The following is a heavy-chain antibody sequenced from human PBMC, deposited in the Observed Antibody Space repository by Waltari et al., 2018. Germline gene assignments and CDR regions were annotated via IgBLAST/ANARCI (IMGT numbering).Heavy chain of an antibody. CDR3: ARDVSYYYDSSGYYALQTGAFDI. D-gene: IGHD3-22*01. CDR1: GYSISSGYY. CDR2: IYHSGST. J-gene: IGHJ3*02. V-gene: IGHV4-38-2*02. Sequence: LVKPSETLSLTCAVSGYSISSGYYWGWIRQPPGKGLEWIGSIYHSGSTYYNPSLKSRVTISVDTSKNQFSLKLSSVTAADTAVYYCARDVSYYYDSSGYYALQTGAFDIWGQGTMVTVSS.